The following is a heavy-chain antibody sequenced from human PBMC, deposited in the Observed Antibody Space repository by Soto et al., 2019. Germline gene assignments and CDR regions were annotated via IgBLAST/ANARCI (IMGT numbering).Heavy chain of an antibody. V-gene: IGHV4-38-2*02. CDR2: IYHSGST. CDR1: GYSISSGYY. Sequence: PSETLSLTCAVSGYSISSGYYWGWIRQPPGKGLEWIGSIYHSGSTYYNPSLKSRVTISVDTSKNQFSLKLSSVTAADTAVYYCAREDYDFWSGYYAWFDPWGQGTLVTVSS. D-gene: IGHD3-3*01. CDR3: AREDYDFWSGYYAWFDP. J-gene: IGHJ5*02.